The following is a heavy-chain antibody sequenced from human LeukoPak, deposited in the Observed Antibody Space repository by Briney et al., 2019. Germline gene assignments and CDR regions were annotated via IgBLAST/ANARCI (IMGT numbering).Heavy chain of an antibody. CDR2: INHSGST. Sequence: SETLSLTCAVYGGSFSGYYWSWIRQPPGKGLEWIGEINHSGSTNYNPSLKSRVTISVDTSKNQFSPKLSSVTAADTAVYYCARGGRSITMVRGVIITRWFDPWGQGTLVTVSS. V-gene: IGHV4-34*01. CDR3: ARGGRSITMVRGVIITRWFDP. CDR1: GGSFSGYY. J-gene: IGHJ5*02. D-gene: IGHD3-10*01.